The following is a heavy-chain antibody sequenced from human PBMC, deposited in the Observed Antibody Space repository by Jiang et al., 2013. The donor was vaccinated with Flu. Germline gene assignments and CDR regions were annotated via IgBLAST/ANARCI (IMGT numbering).Heavy chain of an antibody. J-gene: IGHJ4*02. CDR3: ARGTYPMTLFGVVLDFDF. V-gene: IGHV3-30-3*01. Sequence: QLVESGGGVVQPGRSLRLSCAASGFTFSSYAMHWVRQAPGKGLEWVAVISYDGSNKYYADSVKGRFTISRDNSKNTLYLQMNSLRAEDTAVYYCARGTYPMTLFGVVLDFDFWGQGTLVTVSS. D-gene: IGHD3-3*01. CDR1: GFTFSSYA. CDR2: ISYDGSNK.